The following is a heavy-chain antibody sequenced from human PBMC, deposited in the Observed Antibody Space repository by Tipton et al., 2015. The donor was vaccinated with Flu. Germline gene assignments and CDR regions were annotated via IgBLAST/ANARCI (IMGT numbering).Heavy chain of an antibody. CDR1: GDSISSDYY. CDR3: ARGIAAAATGWLDP. Sequence: LRLSCTISGDSISSDYYWSWIRQPPGKGLEWIGYIYYSGSTNYNPSLKSRVTISVDTSKNQFSLKLSSVTAADTAVYYCARGIAAAATGWLDPWGQGTLVTVSS. J-gene: IGHJ5*02. V-gene: IGHV4-59*01. D-gene: IGHD6-13*01. CDR2: IYYSGST.